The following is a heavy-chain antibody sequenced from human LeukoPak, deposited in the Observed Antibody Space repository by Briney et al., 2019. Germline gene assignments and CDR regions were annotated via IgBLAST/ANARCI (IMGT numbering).Heavy chain of an antibody. V-gene: IGHV4-39*07. J-gene: IGHJ3*02. CDR1: GGSISGSGYY. Sequence: PSETLSLTCTVSGGSISGSGYYWVWIRQPPGKGLEWIATIYYTGSTYYNPSLKSRVTISVDTSKNQFSLKLSSVTAADTAVYYCARGNTIVLTGDAFDIWGQGTMVTVSS. CDR2: IYYTGST. CDR3: ARGNTIVLTGDAFDI. D-gene: IGHD3-22*01.